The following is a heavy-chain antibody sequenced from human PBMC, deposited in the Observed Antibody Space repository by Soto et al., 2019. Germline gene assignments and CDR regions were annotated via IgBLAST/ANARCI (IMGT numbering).Heavy chain of an antibody. D-gene: IGHD3-10*01. CDR3: ARDCGTYYYGSGSYGYV. V-gene: IGHV3-74*01. J-gene: IGHJ6*04. CDR2: INSDGSIT. CDR1: EFTLTNYW. Sequence: EVQLVESGGGLVQPGGSLRLSCVASEFTLTNYWMHWVRQAPGKGLVWVSRINSDGSITSYADSVTGRFTISRDNAKNTLYLQMNSLRYEDTAVYYCARDCGTYYYGSGSYGYVWCKGTTVTVSS.